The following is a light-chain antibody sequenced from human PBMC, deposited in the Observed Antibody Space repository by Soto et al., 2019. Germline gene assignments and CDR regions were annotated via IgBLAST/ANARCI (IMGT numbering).Light chain of an antibody. J-gene: IGKJ3*01. CDR1: QDISNY. CDR2: DAS. CDR3: QQYDNLYT. V-gene: IGKV1-33*01. Sequence: DIQMTQSPSSLSASVGDRVTITCQASQDISNYLNWYQQKPGKAPKLLIYDASNLETGVPSRFSGSGSWTDFTFTISSLQPEDIDTYYCQQYDNLYTFGPGTKVDIK.